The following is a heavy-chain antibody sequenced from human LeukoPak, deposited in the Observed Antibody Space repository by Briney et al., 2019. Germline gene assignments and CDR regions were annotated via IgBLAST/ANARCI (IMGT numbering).Heavy chain of an antibody. CDR2: IYISGST. D-gene: IGHD4-17*01. J-gene: IGHJ4*02. CDR3: ARDLVNDYGDYFDY. V-gene: IGHV4-4*07. CDR1: GGSMRSYY. Sequence: SETLSLTCTVSGGSMRSYYWSWIRQPAGKGLEWIGRIYISGSTNYNPSLKSRVTMSVDTSKNQFSLKLSSVTAADTAVYYCARDLVNDYGDYFDYWGQGTLATVSS.